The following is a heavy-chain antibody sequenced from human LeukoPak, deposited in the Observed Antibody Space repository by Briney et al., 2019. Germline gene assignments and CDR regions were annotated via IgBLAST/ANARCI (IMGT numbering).Heavy chain of an antibody. V-gene: IGHV3-48*03. Sequence: GGSLRLSCVASGFTFSNHEMNWVRLAPGKALEWISYIGSSGSTMFYAESVKGRFTVSRDNAESSLYLQMDSLKAEDTAVYDCARGGGAGCNYNAFDMWGQGTMVTVSS. CDR3: ARGGGAGCNYNAFDM. CDR2: IGSSGSTM. CDR1: GFTFSNHE. D-gene: IGHD5-24*01. J-gene: IGHJ3*02.